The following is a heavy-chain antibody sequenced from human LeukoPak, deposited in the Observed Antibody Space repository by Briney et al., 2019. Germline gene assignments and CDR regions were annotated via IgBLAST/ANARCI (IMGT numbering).Heavy chain of an antibody. CDR2: IHYTGST. Sequence: SETLSLTCTVSGASINSYYWSWIRRPPGKGLECIGYIHYTGSTNYNPSLKSRVTISVDTSKNQFSLKLSSVTAAADTAVYYCARSLLLDDYWGQGTLVTVSS. CDR3: ARSLLLDDY. V-gene: IGHV4-59*01. CDR1: GASINSYY. J-gene: IGHJ4*02.